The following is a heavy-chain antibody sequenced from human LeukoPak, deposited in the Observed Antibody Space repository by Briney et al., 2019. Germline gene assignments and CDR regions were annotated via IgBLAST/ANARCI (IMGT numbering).Heavy chain of an antibody. J-gene: IGHJ4*02. CDR1: GGTFSSYA. V-gene: IGHV1-69*05. D-gene: IGHD7-27*01. CDR3: AREFMGTPKN. CDR2: IIPIFGTA. Sequence: GASVKVSCKASGGTFSSYAISWVRQAPGQGLEWMGGIIPIFGTANYAQKFQGRVTITTDESTSTAYMELSSLRSEDTAVYYCAREFMGTPKNWGQGTLVTVSS.